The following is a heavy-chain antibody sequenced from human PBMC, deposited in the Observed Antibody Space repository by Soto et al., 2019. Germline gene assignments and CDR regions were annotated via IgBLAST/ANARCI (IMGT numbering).Heavy chain of an antibody. Sequence: ASVKVSCKASGYTFTGYYMHWVRQAPGQGLEWMGWINPNSGGTNYAQKFQGRVTMTRDTSISTAYMELSRLRSDDTAVYYCARGYLRLGDPYYFDYWGQGTLDIVS. CDR2: INPNSGGT. D-gene: IGHD3-16*01. V-gene: IGHV1-2*02. CDR3: ARGYLRLGDPYYFDY. J-gene: IGHJ4*02. CDR1: GYTFTGYY.